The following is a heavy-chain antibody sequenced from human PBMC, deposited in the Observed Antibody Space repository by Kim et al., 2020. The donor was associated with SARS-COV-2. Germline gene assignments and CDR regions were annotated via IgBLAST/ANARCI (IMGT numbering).Heavy chain of an antibody. V-gene: IGHV1-69*13. CDR3: ARSVLLWFGELSNYYGMDV. CDR1: GGTFSSYA. D-gene: IGHD3-10*01. CDR2: IIPIFGTA. Sequence: SVKVSCKASGGTFSSYAISWVRQAPGQGLEWMGGIIPIFGTANYAQKFQGRVTITADESTSTAYMELSSLRSEDTAVYYCARSVLLWFGELSNYYGMDVWGQGTTVTVSS. J-gene: IGHJ6*02.